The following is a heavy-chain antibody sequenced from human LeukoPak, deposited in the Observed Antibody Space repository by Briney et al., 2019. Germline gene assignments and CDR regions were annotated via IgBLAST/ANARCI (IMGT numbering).Heavy chain of an antibody. D-gene: IGHD5-18*01. CDR2: IKSKTDGGTT. J-gene: IGHJ5*02. CDR3: TTVRYSYGTTNWFDP. Sequence: PGGSLRHSCAASGFTFSDTWMTWVRQAPGKGLEWVGHIKSKTDGGTTDYAAPVKGRFTISRDDSKNTLYLQMNSLKTEDTAVYYCTTVRYSYGTTNWFDPWGQGTLVTVSS. V-gene: IGHV3-15*01. CDR1: GFTFSDTW.